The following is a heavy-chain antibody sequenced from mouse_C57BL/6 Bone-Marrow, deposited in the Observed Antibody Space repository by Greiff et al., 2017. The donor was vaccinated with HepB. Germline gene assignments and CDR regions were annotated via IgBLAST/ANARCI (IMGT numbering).Heavy chain of an antibody. Sequence: EVHLVESGGGLVQPGGSLSLSCAASGFTFTDYYMSWVRQPPGKALEWLGFIRNKANGYTTEYSASVKGRFTISRDNSQSILYLQMNALRAEDSATYYCARSGSYPMDYWGQGTSVTVSS. CDR2: IRNKANGYTT. V-gene: IGHV7-3*01. J-gene: IGHJ4*01. CDR3: ARSGSYPMDY. CDR1: GFTFTDYY.